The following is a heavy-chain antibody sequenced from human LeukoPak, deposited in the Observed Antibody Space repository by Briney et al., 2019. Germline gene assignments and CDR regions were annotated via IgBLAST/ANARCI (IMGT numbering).Heavy chain of an antibody. CDR3: ARHRDTVQLERATRGRRPPWFDP. CDR2: IYHSGST. D-gene: IGHD1-1*01. V-gene: IGHV4-30-2*01. J-gene: IGHJ5*02. CDR1: GGSISSGGYY. Sequence: SETLSLTCTVSGGSISSGGYYWSWIRQPPGKGLEWIGYIYHSGSTYYNPSLKSRVTISVDRSKNQFSLKLSSVTAADTAVYYCARHRDTVQLERATRGRRPPWFDPWGQGTLVTVSS.